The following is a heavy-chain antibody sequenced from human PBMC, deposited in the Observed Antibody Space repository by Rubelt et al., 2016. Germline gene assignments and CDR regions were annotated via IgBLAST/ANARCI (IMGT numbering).Heavy chain of an antibody. Sequence: VQLVESEGGLVKPGGSLRLSCAASGFTFSNAWMSWVRQAPGKGLEWVGEINHSGSTNYNPSLKSRVTISVDTSKNQFSLRLISVTAADTAVYYCASSRFSDLFRAFDIWGQGTMVTVSS. J-gene: IGHJ3*02. D-gene: IGHD2-21*01. V-gene: IGHV4-4*02. CDR1: GFTFSNAW. CDR3: ASSRFSDLFRAFDI. CDR2: INHSGST.